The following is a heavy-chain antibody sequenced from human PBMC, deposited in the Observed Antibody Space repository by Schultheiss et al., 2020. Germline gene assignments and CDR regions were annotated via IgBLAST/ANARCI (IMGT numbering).Heavy chain of an antibody. D-gene: IGHD3-10*01. CDR3: ARVRTYYYGSGRISPSDY. Sequence: SVKVSCKASGGTFSSYAISWVRQAPGQGLEWMGRIIPILGIANYAQKFQGRVTITADKSTSTAYMELSSLRSEDTAVYYCARVRTYYYGSGRISPSDYWGQGTLVTVSS. CDR1: GGTFSSYA. CDR2: IIPILGIA. V-gene: IGHV1-69*04. J-gene: IGHJ4*02.